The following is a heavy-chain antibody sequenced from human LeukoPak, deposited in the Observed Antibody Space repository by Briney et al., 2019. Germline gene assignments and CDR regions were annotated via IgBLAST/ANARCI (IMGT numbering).Heavy chain of an antibody. CDR3: ARDRAGSSSTTFYYYMDV. J-gene: IGHJ6*03. V-gene: IGHV4-31*03. CDR1: GGSISSGGYY. CDR2: IYDSGST. Sequence: SQTLSLTCTVSGGSISSGGYYWSWLRQHPGKGLEWIGYIYDSGSTYYNPSLKSRVTISVDTSKNQFSLKLSSVTAADTAVYYCARDRAGSSSTTFYYYMDVWGKGTTVTVSS. D-gene: IGHD6-6*01.